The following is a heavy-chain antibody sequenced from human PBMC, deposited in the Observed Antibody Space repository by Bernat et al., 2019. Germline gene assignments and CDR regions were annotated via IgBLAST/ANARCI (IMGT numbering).Heavy chain of an antibody. D-gene: IGHD5-12*01. V-gene: IGHV3-21*01. CDR3: ATSGYDYYFDY. J-gene: IGHJ4*02. CDR2: ISSSSSYI. CDR1: GFTFSSYS. Sequence: EVQLVESGGGLVKPGGSLRLSCAASGFTFSSYSMNWVRQAPGKGLEWVSSISSSSSYIYYADSVKGRFTISRDNAKNSLYLQMNSLRAEDTVVYYCATSGYDYYFDYWGQGTLVTVSS.